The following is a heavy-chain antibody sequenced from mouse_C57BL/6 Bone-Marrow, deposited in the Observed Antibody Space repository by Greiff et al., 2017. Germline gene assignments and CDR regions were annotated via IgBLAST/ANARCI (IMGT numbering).Heavy chain of an antibody. CDR3: ARTRTGSIVY. CDR1: GFSLTSYG. V-gene: IGHV2-2*01. CDR2: IWSGGST. J-gene: IGHJ2*01. D-gene: IGHD4-1*01. Sequence: VQLQQSGPGLVQPSQSLSITCTVSGFSLTSYGVHWVRQSPGKGLEWLGVIWSGGSTVYNAAFISRLSICKDNSMSQVFFKMNSLQADDTAIYYCARTRTGSIVYWGQGTTLTVSS.